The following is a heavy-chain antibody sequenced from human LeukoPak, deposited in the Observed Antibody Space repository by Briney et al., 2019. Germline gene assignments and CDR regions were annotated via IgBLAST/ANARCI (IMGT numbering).Heavy chain of an antibody. V-gene: IGHV3-23*01. CDR1: GFPFNTCA. D-gene: IGHD3-10*01. Sequence: GGSVRLSCGTWGFPFNTCAMPCARHARGRGLEGGSSISSNTDNTYYADSLKGRFTISRDNSKNTLYLQMSSLRADDTAVYYCAKDQSPSRASGNYYTPDCWGRGTLVTVSS. CDR2: ISSNTDNT. J-gene: IGHJ4*02. CDR3: AKDQSPSRASGNYYTPDC.